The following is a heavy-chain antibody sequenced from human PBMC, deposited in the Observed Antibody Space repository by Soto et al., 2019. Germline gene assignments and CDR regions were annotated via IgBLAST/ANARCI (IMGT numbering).Heavy chain of an antibody. Sequence: GGSLRLSCAASGFTFSNAWMNWVRQAPGKGLEWVGRIKSKTDGGTTDYAAPVKGRFTISRDDSKNTLYLQMNSLKTEDTAVYYCTTLNIVLMVSGGHDAFDIWGQGTMVTVSS. CDR1: GFTFSNAW. V-gene: IGHV3-15*07. D-gene: IGHD2-8*01. J-gene: IGHJ3*02. CDR3: TTLNIVLMVSGGHDAFDI. CDR2: IKSKTDGGTT.